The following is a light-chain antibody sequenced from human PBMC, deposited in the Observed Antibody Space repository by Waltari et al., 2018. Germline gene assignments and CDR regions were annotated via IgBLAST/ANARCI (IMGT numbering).Light chain of an antibody. J-gene: IGKJ2*01. CDR3: QQYGSSLYT. CDR1: QSVSSSY. CDR2: GAS. V-gene: IGKV3-20*01. Sequence: EIVLTPSPGPLSLSPGDRATLSCRASQSVSSSYLAWYQQKPGQAPRLLIYGASSRATGIPDRFSGSGSGTDFTLTISRLEPEDFAVYYCQQYGSSLYTFGQGTKLEIK.